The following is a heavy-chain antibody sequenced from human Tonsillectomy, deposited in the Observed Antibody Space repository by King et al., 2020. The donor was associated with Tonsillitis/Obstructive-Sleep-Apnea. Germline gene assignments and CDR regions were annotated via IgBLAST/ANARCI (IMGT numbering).Heavy chain of an antibody. CDR3: ARLDYYYYMDV. CDR2: IYYSGTT. Sequence: QLQESGPGLVKPSETLSLTCTVSGGSISSYYWSWLRQPPGKGLEWIGYIYYSGTTNYNPSLQSRVTISIDTSKNQFSLKLSSVTAADTAVYYCARLDYYYYMDVWGKGTTVTVSS. CDR1: GGSISSYY. J-gene: IGHJ6*03. V-gene: IGHV4-59*01. D-gene: IGHD3-16*01.